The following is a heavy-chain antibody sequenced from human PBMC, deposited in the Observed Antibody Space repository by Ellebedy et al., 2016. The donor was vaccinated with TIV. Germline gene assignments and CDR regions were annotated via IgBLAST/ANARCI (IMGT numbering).Heavy chain of an antibody. CDR1: GFTFSSYA. CDR3: ATRDYDLWSGVSYYYYMDV. J-gene: IGHJ6*03. CDR2: ISDSTYTT. D-gene: IGHD3-3*01. V-gene: IGHV3-23*01. Sequence: GGSLRLXCAASGFTFSSYAMSWVRQAPGKGLEWLSTISDSTYTTYYADSVRGRFTISRDNSKNTLYLHMSSLRVEDTAVYYCATRDYDLWSGVSYYYYMDVWGKGTTVTVSS.